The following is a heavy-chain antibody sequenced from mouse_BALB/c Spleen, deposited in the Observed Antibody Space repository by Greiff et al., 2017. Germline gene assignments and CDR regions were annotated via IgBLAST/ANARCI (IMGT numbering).Heavy chain of an antibody. CDR1: GYTFTSYW. CDR2: IDPSDSYT. V-gene: IGHV1-69*02. CDR3: ARWGVRDGMDY. D-gene: IGHD2-14*01. Sequence: QVQLQQPGAELVKPAASVKLSCKASGYTFTSYWMHWVKQRPGQGLEWIGEIDPSDSYTNYNQKFKGKATLTVDKSSSTAYMQLSSLTSEDSAVYYCARWGVRDGMDYWGQGTSVTVSS. J-gene: IGHJ4*01.